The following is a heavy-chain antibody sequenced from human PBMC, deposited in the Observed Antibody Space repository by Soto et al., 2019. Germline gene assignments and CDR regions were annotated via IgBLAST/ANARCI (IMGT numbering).Heavy chain of an antibody. D-gene: IGHD3-10*01. J-gene: IGHJ6*02. CDR2: VNHSGST. CDR1: GGSFSGYY. Sequence: QVQLQQWGAGLLKPSETLSLTCGVYGGSFSGYYWSWIRQPPGKGLEWIGEVNHSGSTNYNPSLKSPGTISADXXKXHXXLKLSSVTAADTALYYCARKYLPYYGSGSPYGMDVWGQGTTVTVSS. CDR3: ARKYLPYYGSGSPYGMDV. V-gene: IGHV4-34*01.